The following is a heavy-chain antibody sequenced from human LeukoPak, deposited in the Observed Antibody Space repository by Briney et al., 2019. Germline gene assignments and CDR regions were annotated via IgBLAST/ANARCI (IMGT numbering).Heavy chain of an antibody. J-gene: IGHJ4*02. CDR2: ISYDGSDK. D-gene: IGHD1-1*01. CDR1: GFTFNTYA. V-gene: IGHV3-30-3*02. Sequence: GGSLRLSCTTSGFTFNTYAMHWVRQTPGRGLEWVTLISYDGSDKFYADYVKGRFTISRDNSKNSLFVQMNSLRAEDTAVYFCAKSRSGSANWALQIFDNWGQGTLVTVSS. CDR3: AKSRSGSANWALQIFDN.